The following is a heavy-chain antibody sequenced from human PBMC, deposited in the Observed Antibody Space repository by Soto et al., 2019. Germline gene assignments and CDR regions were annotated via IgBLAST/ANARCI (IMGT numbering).Heavy chain of an antibody. CDR1: GGSISSGGYY. J-gene: IGHJ5*02. V-gene: IGHV4-31*03. Sequence: SETLSLTCTVSGGSISSGGYYWSWIRQHPGKGLEWIGYIYYSGSTYYNPSLKSRVTISVDTSKNQFSLKLSSVTAADTAVYYCARDRVGYCSSTSCYTSYNWFDPWGQGTLVTVSS. D-gene: IGHD2-2*02. CDR2: IYYSGST. CDR3: ARDRVGYCSSTSCYTSYNWFDP.